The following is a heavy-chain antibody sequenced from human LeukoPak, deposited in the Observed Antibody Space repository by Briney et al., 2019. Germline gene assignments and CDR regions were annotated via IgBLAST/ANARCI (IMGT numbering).Heavy chain of an antibody. V-gene: IGHV4-31*03. CDR2: IYYSGST. J-gene: IGHJ3*02. Sequence: SKTLSLTCTVSGGSISSGGYYWSWIRQHPGKGLEWIGYIYYSGSTYYNPSLKSRVTISVDTSKNQFSLKLSSVTAADMAVYYCARDPSSDRSDAFDIWGQWTMVTVSS. CDR1: GGSISSGGYY. CDR3: ARDPSSDRSDAFDI.